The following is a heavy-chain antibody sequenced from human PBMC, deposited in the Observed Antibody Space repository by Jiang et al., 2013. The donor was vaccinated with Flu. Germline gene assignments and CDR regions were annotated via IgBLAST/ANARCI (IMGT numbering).Heavy chain of an antibody. CDR1: GGSIGSYY. CDR2: VYYSGST. CDR3: ARDYDFWTTGGGLDV. D-gene: IGHD3-3*01. Sequence: SLTCTVSGGSIGSYYWSWIRQPPGRGLEWIGHVYYSGSTKYNPSLKSRVTISVDTSKNQFSLKLSSVTAADTAVYYCARDYDFWTTGGGLDVWGQGATVTVSS. J-gene: IGHJ6*02. V-gene: IGHV4-59*01.